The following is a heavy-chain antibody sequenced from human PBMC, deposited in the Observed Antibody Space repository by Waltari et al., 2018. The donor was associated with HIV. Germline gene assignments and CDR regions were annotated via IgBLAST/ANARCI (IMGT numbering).Heavy chain of an antibody. CDR2: VNTDGSST. J-gene: IGHJ6*02. D-gene: IGHD2-2*02. CDR3: ARGGHCSGISCYTGDYSYGLDV. V-gene: IGHV3-74*01. Sequence: EVQLVESGGGLVQPGGSLRLSCAASGFTFSSYWIHWVRQAPGKGLVWVSRVNTDGSSTSYAGSVKGRFTISRDNAKNTLYLQMSSLGAEDTAVYYCARGGHCSGISCYTGDYSYGLDVWGQGTTVTVSS. CDR1: GFTFSSYW.